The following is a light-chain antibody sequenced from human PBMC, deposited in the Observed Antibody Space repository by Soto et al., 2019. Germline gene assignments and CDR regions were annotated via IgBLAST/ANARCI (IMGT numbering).Light chain of an antibody. CDR2: AAS. CDR3: QKYSSAPFT. V-gene: IGKV1-27*01. CDR1: QGISNY. J-gene: IGKJ3*01. Sequence: DIQMTQSPSSLSASVGARVTITCRASQGISNYLAWYQQKPGKVPKLLIYAASTLLSGVPSRFSGSGSGTDFSLTISSLLPEDVATYYCQKYSSAPFTFGSGTKVDIK.